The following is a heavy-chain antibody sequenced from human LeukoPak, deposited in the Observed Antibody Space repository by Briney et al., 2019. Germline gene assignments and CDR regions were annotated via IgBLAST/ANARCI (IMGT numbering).Heavy chain of an antibody. Sequence: GGSLRLSCAASGFTFSSYSMNWVRQAPGKGLEWVSSISSSSSYIYYADSVKGRFTISRDNAKNSLYLQMNSLRAEDTAVYYCARDQAIVVVTAMIFFDYWGQGTLVTVSS. J-gene: IGHJ4*02. CDR1: GFTFSSYS. V-gene: IGHV3-21*01. CDR2: ISSSSSYI. D-gene: IGHD2-21*02. CDR3: ARDQAIVVVTAMIFFDY.